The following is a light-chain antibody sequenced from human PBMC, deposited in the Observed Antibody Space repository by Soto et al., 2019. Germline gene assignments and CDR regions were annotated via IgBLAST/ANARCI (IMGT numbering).Light chain of an antibody. V-gene: IGKV1-39*01. Sequence: DIQMTQSPSSLSASVGDRVTITCRASQSISSYLNWYQQKPGKAPKLLIYAASSLQSGVPSRFSGSGSGTDFTLTISSQQPEDFATYYCQQSYSTPPGTFGPGTKVDIK. CDR2: AAS. CDR3: QQSYSTPPGT. J-gene: IGKJ3*01. CDR1: QSISSY.